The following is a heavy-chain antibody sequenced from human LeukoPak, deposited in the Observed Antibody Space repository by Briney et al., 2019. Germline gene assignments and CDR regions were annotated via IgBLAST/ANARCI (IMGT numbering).Heavy chain of an antibody. J-gene: IGHJ3*02. CDR2: IKQDGSEK. D-gene: IGHD6-19*01. V-gene: IGHV3-7*01. CDR3: ASWYGWSQTDAFDI. Sequence: GGSLRLSCAASGFTFSSYWMSWVRQAPGKGLEWVASIKQDGSEKYYVDSVKGRFTISRDNAKNSLYLQMNSLRAEDTAVYYCASWYGWSQTDAFDIWGQGTMVTVSS. CDR1: GFTFSSYW.